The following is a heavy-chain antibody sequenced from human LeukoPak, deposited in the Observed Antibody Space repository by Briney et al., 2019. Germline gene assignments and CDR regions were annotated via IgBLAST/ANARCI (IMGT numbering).Heavy chain of an antibody. CDR1: GYTFTGYY. D-gene: IGHD4-17*01. J-gene: IGHJ4*02. V-gene: IGHV1-2*02. CDR3: ARGRFGDYDLYYFDY. CDR2: INPNSGGT. Sequence: ASVKVSCKASGYTFTGYYIHWVRQAPGQGLEWMGWINPNSGGTNYAQKFQGRPTMTRDTSMNTIYMELSRLISDDTAVYYCARGRFGDYDLYYFDYWGQGTLVTVSS.